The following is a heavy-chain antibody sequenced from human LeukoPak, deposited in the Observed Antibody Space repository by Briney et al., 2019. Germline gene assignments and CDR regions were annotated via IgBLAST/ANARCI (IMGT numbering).Heavy chain of an antibody. CDR2: IHSSSTPI. Sequence: GGSLRLSCTGSGFTFSTYGMNWVRQAPGRGLEWVAYIHSSSTPIYYADSVRGRFTISRDNAKNSLYLQMNSLRGEDTAVYYCAREGYSGYNSHWGQGTLVTVSS. J-gene: IGHJ4*02. CDR3: AREGYSGYNSH. V-gene: IGHV3-48*01. D-gene: IGHD5-12*01. CDR1: GFTFSTYG.